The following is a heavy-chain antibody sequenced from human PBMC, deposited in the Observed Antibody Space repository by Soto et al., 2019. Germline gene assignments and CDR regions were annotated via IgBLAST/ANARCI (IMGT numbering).Heavy chain of an antibody. CDR2: MNPNSGNT. Sequence: GASVKVSCKASGYTFTSYDINWVRQATGRGLEWMGWMNPNSGNTGYAQKFQGRVTMTRNTSISTAYMELSSLRSEDTAVYYCARGDETTVTTNDYWGQGTLVTVSS. V-gene: IGHV1-8*01. J-gene: IGHJ4*02. CDR1: GYTFTSYD. D-gene: IGHD4-17*01. CDR3: ARGDETTVTTNDY.